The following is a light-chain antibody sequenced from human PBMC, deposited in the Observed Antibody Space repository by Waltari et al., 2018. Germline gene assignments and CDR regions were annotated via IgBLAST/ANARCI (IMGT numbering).Light chain of an antibody. V-gene: IGKV4-1*01. J-gene: IGKJ4*01. Sequence: DIVMTQSPDSLAVSLGERATINCKSSQSLLYSSNNKNYLAWYQQKPGQPPKLLIYWASTRESGFPDRFSGSGSGTDFTLTISSLQAEDVAVYYCQQYYTTPHFGGGTKVEIK. CDR2: WAS. CDR1: QSLLYSSNNKNY. CDR3: QQYYTTPH.